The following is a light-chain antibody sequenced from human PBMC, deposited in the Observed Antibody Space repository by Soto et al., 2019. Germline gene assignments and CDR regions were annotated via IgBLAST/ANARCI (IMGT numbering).Light chain of an antibody. Sequence: DIQMTQSPSTLPASVGDRVTITRLASQSMSNWLAWYQQKPGIASKRLIYHASSVESGVPSRFSGSGSGTEFTPTISSLQPDDFATYYCQHYTSYSEAFGQGTKV. CDR2: HAS. V-gene: IGKV1-5*01. J-gene: IGKJ1*01. CDR3: QHYTSYSEA. CDR1: QSMSNW.